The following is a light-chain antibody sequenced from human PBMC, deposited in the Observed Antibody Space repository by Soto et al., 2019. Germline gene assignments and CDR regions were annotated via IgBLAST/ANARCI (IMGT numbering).Light chain of an antibody. Sequence: EIVLTQSPGTLSLSPGERVTLSCGASQSLSSNSFAWYQQKPGQAPRLLIYGASSRATGIPDRFSGSVSGTDFTLTISRLEPTDFAVYFCQQYGTSPYTFGQGTKLQIK. CDR2: GAS. CDR3: QQYGTSPYT. CDR1: QSLSSNS. V-gene: IGKV3-20*01. J-gene: IGKJ2*01.